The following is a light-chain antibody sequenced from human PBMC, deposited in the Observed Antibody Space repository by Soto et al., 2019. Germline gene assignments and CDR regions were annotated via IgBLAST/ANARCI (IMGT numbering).Light chain of an antibody. V-gene: IGLV2-8*01. Sequence: QSALTQPPSASGSPGQSVTISCTGTSSDVGGYNYVSWYQQHPGTAPKLMIYEVTKRPSGVPDRFSGSKSGNTASLTVSGLQAEDAADYYCCSYAGSIYVFGTGTKVTVL. CDR3: CSYAGSIYV. J-gene: IGLJ1*01. CDR2: EVT. CDR1: SSDVGGYNY.